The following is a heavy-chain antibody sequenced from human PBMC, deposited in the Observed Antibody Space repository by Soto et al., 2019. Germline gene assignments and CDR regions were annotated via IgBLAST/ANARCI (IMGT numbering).Heavy chain of an antibody. J-gene: IGHJ4*02. Sequence: QLQLQESGPGLVKPSETLSLTCTVSGGSISSSSYYWGWIRQPPGKGLEWIGSIYYSGSTYYNPSLKSRVTISVDTSKNQFSLKLSSVTAADTAVYYCARTKSTWGIIDYWGQGTLVTGSS. CDR2: IYYSGST. CDR3: ARTKSTWGIIDY. V-gene: IGHV4-39*01. D-gene: IGHD2-21*01. CDR1: GGSISSSSYY.